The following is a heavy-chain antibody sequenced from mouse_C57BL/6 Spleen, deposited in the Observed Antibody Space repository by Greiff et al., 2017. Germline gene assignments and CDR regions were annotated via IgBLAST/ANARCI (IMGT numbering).Heavy chain of an antibody. CDR2: IDPNSGGT. V-gene: IGHV1-72*01. J-gene: IGHJ4*01. D-gene: IGHD1-1*01. CDR3: ARYYGSSLYAMDY. Sequence: QQSCKASGYTFTSYWMHWVKQRPGRGLEWIGRIDPNSGGTKYNEKFKSKATLTVDKPSSTAYMQLSSLTSEDSAVYYCARYYGSSLYAMDYWGQGTSVTVSS. CDR1: GYTFTSYW.